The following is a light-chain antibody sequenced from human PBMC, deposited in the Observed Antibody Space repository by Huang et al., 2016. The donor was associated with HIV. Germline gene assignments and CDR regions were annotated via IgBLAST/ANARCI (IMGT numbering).Light chain of an antibody. Sequence: DIQMTQSPSSLSASVGDRVTITCRASQSIDTSLNWYQQKPWKAPKLLIYAASILQSGVPSRFSGSGSGTDFTLTISSLQPEDFATFYCQQSYSTPLTFGGGTKVEIK. V-gene: IGKV1-39*01. CDR1: QSIDTS. CDR2: AAS. CDR3: QQSYSTPLT. J-gene: IGKJ4*01.